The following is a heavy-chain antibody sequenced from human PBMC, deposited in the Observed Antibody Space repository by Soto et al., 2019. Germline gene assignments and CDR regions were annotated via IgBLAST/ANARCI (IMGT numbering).Heavy chain of an antibody. D-gene: IGHD4-17*01. CDR2: ISAYNGNT. Sequence: QVQLVQSGAAVKKPGASVKVSCKASGYTFTNYGITWVRQAPGQGLEWMGCISAYNGNTNYAQKLQGRVSMTTDTSTSTAYMELRRLRSDDTAVYYCASGDDYVFFDPWGQGTLVTVSS. V-gene: IGHV1-18*01. J-gene: IGHJ5*02. CDR1: GYTFTNYG. CDR3: ASGDDYVFFDP.